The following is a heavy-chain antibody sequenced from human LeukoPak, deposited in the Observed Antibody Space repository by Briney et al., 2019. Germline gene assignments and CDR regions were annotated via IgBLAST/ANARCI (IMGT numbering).Heavy chain of an antibody. D-gene: IGHD2-2*03. Sequence: PGGSLRLSCAATGFTFSSQAMSWVRQAPGKGLEWVSGISGSGGSTYYADSVKGRFTISRDISKNTLYLQMNSLRAEDTAVYYCAKDYLDIVVVPAALDAFDIWGQGTMVTVSS. V-gene: IGHV3-23*01. CDR1: GFTFSSQA. CDR3: AKDYLDIVVVPAALDAFDI. J-gene: IGHJ3*02. CDR2: ISGSGGST.